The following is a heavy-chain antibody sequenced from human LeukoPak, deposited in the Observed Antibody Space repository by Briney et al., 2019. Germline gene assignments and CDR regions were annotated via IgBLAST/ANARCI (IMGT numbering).Heavy chain of an antibody. CDR2: INHSGST. D-gene: IGHD2-8*01. Sequence: KPSETLSLTCAVYGGSFSGYYWSWIRQPPGKGLEWIGEINHSGSTNYNPSLKSRVTISVGTSKNQFSLKLSSVTAADTAVYYCARDCTNGVCYAYGMDVWGQGTTVTVSS. V-gene: IGHV4-34*01. CDR1: GGSFSGYY. CDR3: ARDCTNGVCYAYGMDV. J-gene: IGHJ6*02.